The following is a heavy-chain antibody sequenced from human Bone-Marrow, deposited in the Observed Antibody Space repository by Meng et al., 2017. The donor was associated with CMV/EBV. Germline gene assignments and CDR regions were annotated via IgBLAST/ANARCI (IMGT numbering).Heavy chain of an antibody. CDR1: GFTFSSYG. J-gene: IGHJ6*01. D-gene: IGHD2-2*02. CDR3: ARDFSIVVVPAAIPSYGMDV. CDR2: ISSSGSTI. Sequence: GESLKISCAASGFTFSSYGMSWVRQAPGKGLEWVSYISSSGSTIYYADSVKGRFTISRDNAKNSLYLQMNSLRAEDTAVYYCARDFSIVVVPAAIPSYGMDVWGQGATVTVSS. V-gene: IGHV3-48*04.